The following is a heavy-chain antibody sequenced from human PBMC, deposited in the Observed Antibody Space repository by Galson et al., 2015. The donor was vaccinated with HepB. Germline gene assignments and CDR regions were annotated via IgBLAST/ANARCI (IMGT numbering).Heavy chain of an antibody. D-gene: IGHD2-15*01. V-gene: IGHV1-69*13. CDR3: ARDPAQEKLGYCSGGSCYGNYYYYGMDV. J-gene: IGHJ6*02. Sequence: SVKVSCKASGGTFSSYAISWVRQAPGQGLEWMGGIIPIFGTANYAQKFQGRVTITADESTSTAYMELSSLRSEDTAVYYCARDPAQEKLGYCSGGSCYGNYYYYGMDVWGQGTTVTVSS. CDR2: IIPIFGTA. CDR1: GGTFSSYA.